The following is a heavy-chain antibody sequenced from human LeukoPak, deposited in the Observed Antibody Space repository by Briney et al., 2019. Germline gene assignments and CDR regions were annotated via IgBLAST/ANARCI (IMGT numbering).Heavy chain of an antibody. J-gene: IGHJ4*02. CDR2: ISSDGSSA. D-gene: IGHD3-10*01. CDR3: ASRYYVDF. CDR1: GFTFSTYW. Sequence: QPGGSLRLSCTASGFTFSTYWMHWVRQGPGKGLVWVSRISSDGSSATYADSVKGRFTISRDNAKNTLYLQMNSLRAEDTAVSYCASRYYVDFWGQGTLVTVSS. V-gene: IGHV3-74*01.